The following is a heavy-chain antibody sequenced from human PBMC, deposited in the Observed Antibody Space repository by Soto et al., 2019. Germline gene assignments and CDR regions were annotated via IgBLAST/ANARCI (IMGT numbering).Heavy chain of an antibody. J-gene: IGHJ4*02. Sequence: PSETLSLTCTVSGGSISSYYWSWIRQPPGKGLEWIGYIYYSGSTNYNPSLKSRVTISVDTSKNQFSLKLSSVTAADTAVYYCARSRTRDGYNTDWGQGTLVTV. CDR2: IYYSGST. D-gene: IGHD5-12*01. CDR3: ARSRTRDGYNTD. V-gene: IGHV4-59*01. CDR1: GGSISSYY.